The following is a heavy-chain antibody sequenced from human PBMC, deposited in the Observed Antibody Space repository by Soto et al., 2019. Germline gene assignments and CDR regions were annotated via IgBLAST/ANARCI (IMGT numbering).Heavy chain of an antibody. D-gene: IGHD3-9*01. CDR1: GVANGSKS. CDR2: IIPIFGTA. V-gene: IGHV1-69*01. J-gene: IGHJ4*02. Sequence: GVANGSKSSCSPYHYTGQGLEWMGGIIPIFGTANYAQKFQGRVTITADESTSTAYMELSSLRSEDTAVYYCATQAFEPSHYYFDYWCQGTLITVS. CDR3: ATQAFEPSHYYFDY.